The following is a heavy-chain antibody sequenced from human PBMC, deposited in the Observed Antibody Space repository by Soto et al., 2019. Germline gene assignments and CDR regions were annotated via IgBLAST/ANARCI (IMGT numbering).Heavy chain of an antibody. J-gene: IGHJ4*02. CDR1: GGSISSSSYY. CDR2: IYYSGST. CDR3: ARHTPAISISDH. Sequence: SETLSLTCTVSGGSISSSSYYWVWIRQPPGKGLEWIGSIYYSGSTYYNPSLKSRVTISVDTSKNQFSLKLSSVTAADTAVYYCARHTPAISISDHWGQGTLVTVSS. V-gene: IGHV4-39*01. D-gene: IGHD2-15*01.